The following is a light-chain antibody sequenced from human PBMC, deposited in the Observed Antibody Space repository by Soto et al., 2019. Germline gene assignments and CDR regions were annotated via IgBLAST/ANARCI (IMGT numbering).Light chain of an antibody. J-gene: IGKJ5*01. CDR1: QSVSSN. CDR2: GAS. Sequence: EIEMTQSPATLSVSPGERATLSCRASQSVSSNLAWYQQKTGQAPRLLIYGASSRATGIPDRFSGSGSGTDFTLTINRLEPEDFAVYYCQQYGSSITFGQGTRLEIK. V-gene: IGKV3-20*01. CDR3: QQYGSSIT.